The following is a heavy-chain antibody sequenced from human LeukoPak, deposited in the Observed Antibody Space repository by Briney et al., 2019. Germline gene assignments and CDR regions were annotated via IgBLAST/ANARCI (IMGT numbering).Heavy chain of an antibody. CDR2: IKEDESEK. Sequence: GGSLRLSCAASGFTFSSYWMSWVRQAPGNGPEWVANIKEDESEKNYVDSVKGRFTISRDSAKNSLYLQMNSLRAEDTAVYYCARVGSGSSYRPFDYWGQGTLVTVSS. D-gene: IGHD3-10*01. J-gene: IGHJ4*02. CDR3: ARVGSGSSYRPFDY. V-gene: IGHV3-7*01. CDR1: GFTFSSYW.